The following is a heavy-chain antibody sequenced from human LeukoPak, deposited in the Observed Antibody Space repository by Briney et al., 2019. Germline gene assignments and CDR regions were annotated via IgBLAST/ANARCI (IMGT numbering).Heavy chain of an antibody. CDR2: IYYSGST. J-gene: IGHJ6*03. CDR1: GGSISSYC. Sequence: SETLSLTCTVSGGSISSYCWSWIRQPPGKGLEWIGYIYYSGSTNYNPSLKSRVAISVDTSKNQFSLKLSSVIAADTAVYYCAREIKGGHYDFWSGYYTYYYYYMDVWGKGTTVTVSS. D-gene: IGHD3-3*01. V-gene: IGHV4-59*01. CDR3: AREIKGGHYDFWSGYYTYYYYYMDV.